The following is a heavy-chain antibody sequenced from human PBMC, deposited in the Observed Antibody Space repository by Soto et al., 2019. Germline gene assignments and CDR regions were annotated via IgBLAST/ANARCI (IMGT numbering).Heavy chain of an antibody. D-gene: IGHD3-22*01. V-gene: IGHV4-31*03. Sequence: PSETLSLTCTVSGGSISSGGYYWSWIRQHPGKGLEWIGYIYYSGSTYYNPSLKSRVTISVDTSKNQFSLKLSSVTAADTAVYYCARGGYYDSSGYYGYWGRGTLVTVSS. J-gene: IGHJ4*02. CDR2: IYYSGST. CDR1: GGSISSGGYY. CDR3: ARGGYYDSSGYYGY.